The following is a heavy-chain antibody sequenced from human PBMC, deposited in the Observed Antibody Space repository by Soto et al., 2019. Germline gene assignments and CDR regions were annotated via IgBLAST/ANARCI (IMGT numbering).Heavy chain of an antibody. V-gene: IGHV1-3*01. CDR2: INAGNGNT. CDR3: ASVVLWFGELAFDI. Sequence: ASVKVSCKASGYTFNSYAMHWVRQAPGQRHEWMGWINAGNGNTKYSQKFQGRVTITRDTSASTAYMELSSLRSEDTAVYYCASVVLWFGELAFDIWGQGTMVTVSS. D-gene: IGHD3-10*01. CDR1: GYTFNSYA. J-gene: IGHJ3*02.